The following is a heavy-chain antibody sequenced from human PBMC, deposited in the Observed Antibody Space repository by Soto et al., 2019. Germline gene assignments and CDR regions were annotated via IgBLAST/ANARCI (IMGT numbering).Heavy chain of an antibody. J-gene: IGHJ4*02. Sequence: QVQLVQSGAEVKKPGASVKVSCKASGYTFTSYYMHWVRQAPGQGLEWMGIINPSGGSTSYAQKFQGGRTMTRENSSSTVYMEQRSLRSEDTAVYYCAGRQGIAAPPRVDYWGQGTLVTVSS. CDR1: GYTFTSYY. D-gene: IGHD6-25*01. CDR2: INPSGGST. CDR3: AGRQGIAAPPRVDY. V-gene: IGHV1-46*01.